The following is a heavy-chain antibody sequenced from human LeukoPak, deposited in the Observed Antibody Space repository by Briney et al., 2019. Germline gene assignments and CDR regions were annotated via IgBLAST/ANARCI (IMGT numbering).Heavy chain of an antibody. CDR1: GGSFRNYY. D-gene: IGHD6-13*01. V-gene: IGHV4-34*01. CDR2: INHSGST. J-gene: IGHJ2*01. CDR3: ARHGVAAAVDAWYFDL. Sequence: PSETLSLTCAVYGGSFRNYYWSWIRQPPGKGLEWIGEINHSGSTKYNPSLKSRVTISVDTSKNQFSLKLSSVTAADTAVYYCARHGVAAAVDAWYFDLWGRGTLVTVSS.